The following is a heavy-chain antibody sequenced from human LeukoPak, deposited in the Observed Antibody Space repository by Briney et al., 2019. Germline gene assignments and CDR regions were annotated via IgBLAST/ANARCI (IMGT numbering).Heavy chain of an antibody. Sequence: GGSLRLSCAASGFTFTNYAMTWVRQAPGKGLEWVSTITIGGTTYHADSVKGRFTISRDNSKNTLYLQMNSLRPEDTAVYSCAKDSRTGSPRAFDSWGQGPLVIVSS. CDR2: ITIGGTT. V-gene: IGHV3-23*01. CDR1: GFTFTNYA. CDR3: AKDSRTGSPRAFDS. D-gene: IGHD1-26*01. J-gene: IGHJ4*02.